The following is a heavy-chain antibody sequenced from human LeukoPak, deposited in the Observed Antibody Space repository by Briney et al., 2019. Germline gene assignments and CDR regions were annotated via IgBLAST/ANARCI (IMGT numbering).Heavy chain of an antibody. D-gene: IGHD5-12*01. CDR2: ISGSGVKT. CDR1: GFTFSNYA. CDR3: VKVRVDSGSDPYYFHY. J-gene: IGHJ4*02. Sequence: GGSLRLSCAASGFTFSNYAMTWVRQAPGKRLKWVSAISGSGVKTYYADSAKGRFTISRDNSKNTLYLQMNSLRVEDTAVYYCVKVRVDSGSDPYYFHYWGQGTLVTVSS. V-gene: IGHV3-23*01.